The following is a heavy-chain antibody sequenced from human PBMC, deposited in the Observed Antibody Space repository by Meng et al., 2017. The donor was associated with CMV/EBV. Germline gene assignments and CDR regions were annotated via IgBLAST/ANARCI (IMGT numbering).Heavy chain of an antibody. D-gene: IGHD1-14*01. CDR1: GGSISSGDYY. V-gene: IGHV4-30-4*08. Sequence: VQLQESGPGLSKPSQTLSLTCNVSGGSISSGDYYWSWIRQPPGKGLEWIGYIYYSGSTYYNPSLKSRVTISVDTSKNQFSLKLSSVTAADTAVYYCARVMGPNRTPYYFDYWGQGTLVTVSS. CDR3: ARVMGPNRTPYYFDY. J-gene: IGHJ4*02. CDR2: IYYSGST.